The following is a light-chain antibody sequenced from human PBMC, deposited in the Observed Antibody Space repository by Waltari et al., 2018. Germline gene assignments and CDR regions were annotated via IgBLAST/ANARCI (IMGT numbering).Light chain of an antibody. J-gene: IGKJ2*01. Sequence: DIVMTQSPDSLSVSLGERAPINCKSSQSVFYSSDNKNDLHWYQQKPGQPPKLLIYWASTRDSGVPDRFSGSGSGTDFTLTISSLQSEDVAVYYCHQYYSIPYTFGQGTKLEVK. CDR2: WAS. V-gene: IGKV4-1*01. CDR1: QSVFYSSDNKND. CDR3: HQYYSIPYT.